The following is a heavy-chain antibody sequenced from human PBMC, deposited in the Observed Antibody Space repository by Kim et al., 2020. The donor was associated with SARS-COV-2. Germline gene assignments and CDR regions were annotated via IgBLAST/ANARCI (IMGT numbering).Heavy chain of an antibody. CDR3: AKDGYCSSTSCHGHNYYYYGMDV. CDR1: GFTFDDYA. Sequence: GGSLRLSCAASGFTFDDYAMHWVRQAPGKGLEWVSRISGDGGSTYYADSVKGRFTISRDNSKNSLYLQMNSLRTEDTALYYCAKDGYCSSTSCHGHNYYYYGMDVWGQGTTVTVSS. V-gene: IGHV3-43*02. J-gene: IGHJ6*02. D-gene: IGHD2-2*01. CDR2: ISGDGGST.